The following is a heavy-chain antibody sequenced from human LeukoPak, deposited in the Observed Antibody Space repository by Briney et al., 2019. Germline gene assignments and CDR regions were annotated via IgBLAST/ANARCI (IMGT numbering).Heavy chain of an antibody. CDR1: GFTFSWYL. J-gene: IGHJ4*02. CDR2: INQDGSGS. V-gene: IGHV3-7*01. CDR3: ARADHHSIDY. Sequence: GGSLRLSCAASGFTFSWYLMSWVRQAPGKELEWVANINQDGSGSYYVDSVKGRFTISRDNAKNSLFLQLTTLRVDDTAVYYCARADHHSIDYWGQGTLVTVSS.